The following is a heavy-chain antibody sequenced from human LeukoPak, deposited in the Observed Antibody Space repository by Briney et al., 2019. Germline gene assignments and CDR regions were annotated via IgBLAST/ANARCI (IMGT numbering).Heavy chain of an antibody. CDR3: ARESRGILNYFDY. J-gene: IGHJ4*01. Sequence: SVNVSCKASGYTVTDYYIHWVRQAPGQGLEWMGRINPDSGGPNYAQKFQGRVTMTRDTSISTAYMELSRLRSDDTAVYYCARESRGILNYFDYWGQGTLVTVS. V-gene: IGHV1-2*02. CDR1: GYTVTDYY. CDR2: INPDSGGP. D-gene: IGHD3-22*01.